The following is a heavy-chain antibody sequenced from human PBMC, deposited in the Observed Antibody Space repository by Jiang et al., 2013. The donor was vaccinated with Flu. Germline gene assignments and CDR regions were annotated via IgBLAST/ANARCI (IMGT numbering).Heavy chain of an antibody. D-gene: IGHD2-2*01. V-gene: IGHV4-39*01. J-gene: IGHJ3*02. Sequence: TCTVSGGSISSSSYYWGWIRQPPGKGLEWIGSIYYSGSTYYNPSLKSRVTISVDTSKNQFSLKLSSVTAADTAVYYCARHPPVVPAAESDDAFDIWGQGTMVTVSS. CDR2: IYYSGST. CDR3: ARHPPVVPAAESDDAFDI. CDR1: GGSISSSSYY.